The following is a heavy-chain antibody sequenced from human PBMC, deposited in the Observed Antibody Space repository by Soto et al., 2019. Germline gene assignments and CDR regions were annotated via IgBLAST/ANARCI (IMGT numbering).Heavy chain of an antibody. J-gene: IGHJ3*01. CDR1: GFIFSNYG. CDR3: AKGSTAGVSNLLDL. D-gene: IGHD7-27*01. Sequence: QVQLVQSGGGVVQPGRSLRLSCAASGFIFSNYGMHWVRQAPGKGLVWVAVISHNGKVQYYADSVKGRFTISRDNSKNPVYRKRNSLGADDTVGDYGAKGSTAGVSNLLDLGGKETLVTVSS. CDR2: ISHNGKVQ. V-gene: IGHV3-30*18.